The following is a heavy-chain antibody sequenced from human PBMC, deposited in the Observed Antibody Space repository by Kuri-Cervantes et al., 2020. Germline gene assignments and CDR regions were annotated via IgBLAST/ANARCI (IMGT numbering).Heavy chain of an antibody. CDR1: GFTFSSYS. CDR2: ISSSSSYI. V-gene: IGHV3-21*04. Sequence: GESLKISCAASGFTFSSYSMNWVRQAPGKGLEWVSSISSSSSYIYYADSVKGRFTISRDNAKNSLYLQMNSLRAEDTAVYYRARVTAAAALDYWGQGTLVTVSS. CDR3: ARVTAAAALDY. D-gene: IGHD6-13*01. J-gene: IGHJ4*02.